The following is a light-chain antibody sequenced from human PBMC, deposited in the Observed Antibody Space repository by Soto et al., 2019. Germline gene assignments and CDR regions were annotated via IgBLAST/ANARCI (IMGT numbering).Light chain of an antibody. CDR3: SSYSSSGTLYV. Sequence: QSALTQPASVSGSPGQSITISCTGSSSDVGDYNYVAWYQQHPDKAPKLMIFDVSSRPSGVSNRFSDSKSGSTASLTISGLQAEDEADYFCSSYSSSGTLYVFGTGTKVTVL. V-gene: IGLV2-14*03. CDR2: DVS. J-gene: IGLJ1*01. CDR1: SSDVGDYNY.